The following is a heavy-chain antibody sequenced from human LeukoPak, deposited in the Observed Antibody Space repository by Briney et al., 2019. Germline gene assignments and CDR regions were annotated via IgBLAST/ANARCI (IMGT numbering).Heavy chain of an antibody. V-gene: IGHV3-48*01. CDR2: ISGRSSTI. Sequence: GGSLRLSCAASASTFSDYSMNWVRQAPGKGLEWVSYISGRSSTIYYADSVKGRFTISRDNAKNSMYLQMSRMRAEDTAVYYCARDRIKSGSYYFDYWGQGTLVTVSS. J-gene: IGHJ4*02. CDR1: ASTFSDYS. CDR3: ARDRIKSGSYYFDY. D-gene: IGHD1-26*01.